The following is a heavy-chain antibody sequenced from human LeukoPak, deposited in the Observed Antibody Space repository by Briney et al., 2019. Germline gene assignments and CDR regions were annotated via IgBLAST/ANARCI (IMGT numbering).Heavy chain of an antibody. V-gene: IGHV1-58*02. CDR2: IIVGSGAT. Sequence: ASVKVSCKASGYTFTSFDMNWVRQAIGQGLEWIGWIIVGSGATNYAQSLQGRFTITRDMSTNTAYMELSSLGSEDSAVYYCAAELYGVYTDCCTFHLWGQGTLVTVSS. D-gene: IGHD4-17*01. CDR1: GYTFTSFD. CDR3: AAELYGVYTDCCTFHL. J-gene: IGHJ3*01.